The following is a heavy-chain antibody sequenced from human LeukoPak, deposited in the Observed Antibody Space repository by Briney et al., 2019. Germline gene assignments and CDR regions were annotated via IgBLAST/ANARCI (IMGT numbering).Heavy chain of an antibody. V-gene: IGHV3-30*18. CDR3: AKDLWVTYGSGSYYFDY. J-gene: IGHJ4*02. Sequence: GRSLRLSCAASGFTFSSYGMHWVRQAPGKGLEWVGVISYDGSNKFDADSVKGRFTISRDNSKNTLYLQMNSLGAEDTAVYYCAKDLWVTYGSGSYYFDYWGQGTLVTVSS. CDR2: ISYDGSNK. D-gene: IGHD3-10*01. CDR1: GFTFSSYG.